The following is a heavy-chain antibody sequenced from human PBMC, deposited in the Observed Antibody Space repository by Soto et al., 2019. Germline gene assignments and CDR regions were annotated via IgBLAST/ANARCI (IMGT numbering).Heavy chain of an antibody. J-gene: IGHJ6*02. CDR1: GFTFSSYG. V-gene: IGHV3-33*01. Sequence: QVQLVESGGGVVQPGRSLRLSCAASGFTFSSYGMHWVRQAPGKGLEWVAVIWYDGSNKYYADSVKGRFTISRDNSKNTLYLQMNSLRAEDTAVYYCARDVGYIDYYYGMDVWGQGTTVTVSS. CDR2: IWYDGSNK. CDR3: ARDVGYIDYYYGMDV. D-gene: IGHD5-12*01.